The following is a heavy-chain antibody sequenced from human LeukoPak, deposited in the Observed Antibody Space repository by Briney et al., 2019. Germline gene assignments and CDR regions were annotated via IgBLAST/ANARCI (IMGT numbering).Heavy chain of an antibody. CDR2: IFYSGST. D-gene: IGHD2-2*01. V-gene: IGHV4-59*01. CDR1: GGSISSSY. J-gene: IGHJ5*02. CDR3: ARDRCGSSSCYFHP. Sequence: SETLSFTCTVSGGSISSSYWSWIRQPPAKGLEWIGYIFYSGSTNYNPSLKSRVTISVDMSKTQSSLTLTSVTAADTAVYYCARDRCGSSSCYFHPWGQGTLVTVSS.